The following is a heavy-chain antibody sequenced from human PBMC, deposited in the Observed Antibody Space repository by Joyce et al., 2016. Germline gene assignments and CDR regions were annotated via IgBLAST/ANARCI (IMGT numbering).Heavy chain of an antibody. CDR3: ARVDYGDYVGY. Sequence: EVQLVASGGGLVRPGGSLRLSCAASGFTVFNNYMSWVRQLPGKGLEWVSIIYTGGSTYYADSVKGRFTISRDNSRNTLHLQMNTLRAEDTAVYYCARVDYGDYVGYWGQGTLVTVSS. CDR2: IYTGGST. J-gene: IGHJ4*02. D-gene: IGHD4-17*01. V-gene: IGHV3-66*01. CDR1: GFTVFNNY.